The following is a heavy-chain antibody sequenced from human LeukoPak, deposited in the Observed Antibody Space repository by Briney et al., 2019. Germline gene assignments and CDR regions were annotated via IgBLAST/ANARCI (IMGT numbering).Heavy chain of an antibody. CDR2: ISSSSSYI. CDR3: ARDIEGIGQWLVQEYDAFDI. Sequence: GGSLRLSCAASGFTFSSYSMNWVRQAPGKGLEWVSSISSSSSYIYYADSVKGRFTISRDNAKNSLYLQMNSLRAEDTAVYYCARDIEGIGQWLVQEYDAFDIWGQGTMVTVSS. D-gene: IGHD6-19*01. V-gene: IGHV3-21*01. J-gene: IGHJ3*02. CDR1: GFTFSSYS.